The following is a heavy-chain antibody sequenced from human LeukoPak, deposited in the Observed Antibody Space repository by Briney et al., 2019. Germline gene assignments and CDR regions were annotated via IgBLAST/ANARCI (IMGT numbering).Heavy chain of an antibody. J-gene: IGHJ5*02. CDR2: ISAYNGNT. CDR1: GYTFTSYG. Sequence: ASVKVSCKASGYTFTSYGISWVRQAPGQGLEWMGWISAYNGNTNYAQKLQGRVTMTTDTSTSTAYMELRSLRSDDTAVCYCARTTYYYDSSGPRWFDPWGQGTLVTVSS. D-gene: IGHD3-22*01. V-gene: IGHV1-18*01. CDR3: ARTTYYYDSSGPRWFDP.